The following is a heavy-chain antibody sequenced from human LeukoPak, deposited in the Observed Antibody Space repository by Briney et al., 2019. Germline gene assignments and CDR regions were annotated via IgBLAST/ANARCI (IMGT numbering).Heavy chain of an antibody. Sequence: GVSLRLSCAASGFTFNNYGMSWVRQAPGKGLEWVSAISGSGGSTFYADSVKGRFTISRDNSKNTLYLQMNSLRAEDTAVYYCARERIGDGYNYAYWGQGTLVTVSS. D-gene: IGHD5-24*01. CDR1: GFTFNNYG. J-gene: IGHJ4*02. CDR3: ARERIGDGYNYAY. CDR2: ISGSGGST. V-gene: IGHV3-23*01.